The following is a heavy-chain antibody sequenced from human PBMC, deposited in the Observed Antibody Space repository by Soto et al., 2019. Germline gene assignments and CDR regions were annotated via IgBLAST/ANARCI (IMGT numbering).Heavy chain of an antibody. CDR3: ATQEVGGTYVYTFDP. V-gene: IGHV4-39*01. D-gene: IGHD1-26*01. J-gene: IGHJ5*02. CDR1: GGSITSGSYY. CDR2: IYYSGST. Sequence: QLHLRESGPGLVKPSETLSLTCTVSGGSITSGSYYWGWIRQPPGKGLDWIGSIYYSGSTYYNPSLKSRVTISVETSKNQFSLKLSSVTAADTAVYYCATQEVGGTYVYTFDPWGQGTLVTVSS.